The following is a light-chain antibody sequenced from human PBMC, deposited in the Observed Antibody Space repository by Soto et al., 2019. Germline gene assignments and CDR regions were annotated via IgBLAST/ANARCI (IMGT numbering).Light chain of an antibody. CDR1: SSDVGGYDY. Sequence: QSVLTQPDSVSGSPGQSITISCTGTSSDVGGYDYVSWYQQHPGKAPKLMIYDVSNRPSGVSNRFSGSKSGNTASLTISGLQAEDGADYYCSSYTSSSALVVFGGGTKVTVL. CDR2: DVS. J-gene: IGLJ2*01. CDR3: SSYTSSSALVV. V-gene: IGLV2-14*03.